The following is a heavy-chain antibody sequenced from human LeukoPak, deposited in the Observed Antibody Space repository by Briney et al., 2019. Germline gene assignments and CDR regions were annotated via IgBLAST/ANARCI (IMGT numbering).Heavy chain of an antibody. Sequence: PGGSLRLSCAASGFIFSSYSMNCVRQAPGKGLEWVSAISGSGGSTYYADSVKGRFTISRDNSKNTLYLQMNSLRAEDTAVYYCARDYYYDSSGYYLDYWGQGTLVTVSS. CDR3: ARDYYYDSSGYYLDY. D-gene: IGHD3-22*01. V-gene: IGHV3-23*01. CDR2: ISGSGGST. J-gene: IGHJ4*02. CDR1: GFIFSSYS.